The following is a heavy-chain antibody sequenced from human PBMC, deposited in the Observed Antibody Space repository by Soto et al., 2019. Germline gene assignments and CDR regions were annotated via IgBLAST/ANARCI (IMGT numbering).Heavy chain of an antibody. CDR2: ISSSSSTI. D-gene: IGHD3-9*01. CDR1: GFTFSSYS. Sequence: GGSLRLSCAASGFTFSSYSMNWVRQAPGKGLEWVSYISSSSSTIYYADSVKGRFTISRDNAKNSLYLQMNSLRAEDTAVYDCAISESGPPAYDILTGYPSDVWGKGTTVTVSS. J-gene: IGHJ6*04. V-gene: IGHV3-48*01. CDR3: AISESGPPAYDILTGYPSDV.